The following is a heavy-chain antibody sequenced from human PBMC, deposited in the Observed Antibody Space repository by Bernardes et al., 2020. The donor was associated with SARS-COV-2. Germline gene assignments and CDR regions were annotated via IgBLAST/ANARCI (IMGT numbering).Heavy chain of an antibody. D-gene: IGHD6-13*01. CDR2: IIPIFGTA. V-gene: IGHV1-69*13. CDR1: GGTFRSYA. J-gene: IGHJ6*02. Sequence: SVKVSCKASGGTFRSYAISWVRQAPGQGLEWMGGIIPIFGTATYAQKFQGRVTITADESTSTAYMELSSLRSEDTAVYYCARAVEAAAHYSDYYYYYGMDVWGQGTTVTVSS. CDR3: ARAVEAAAHYSDYYYYYGMDV.